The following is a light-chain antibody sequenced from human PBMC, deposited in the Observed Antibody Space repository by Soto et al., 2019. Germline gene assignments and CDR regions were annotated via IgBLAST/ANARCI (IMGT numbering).Light chain of an antibody. V-gene: IGLV1-40*01. CDR3: QSYDNRLSVYV. CDR1: SSNIGAHYD. Sequence: QSLLTQPPSVSGAPGQRVTISCTGSSSNIGAHYDVHWYQQLPGTAPKLLIYGNSNRPSGVPDRFSGSKSGTSASLAITGLQAEDEADYYCQSYDNRLSVYVVGNGTKVTVL. J-gene: IGLJ1*01. CDR2: GNS.